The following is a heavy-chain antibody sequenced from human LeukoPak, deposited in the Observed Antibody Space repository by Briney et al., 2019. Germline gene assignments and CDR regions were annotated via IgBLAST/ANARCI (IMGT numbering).Heavy chain of an antibody. D-gene: IGHD3-10*01. CDR2: IYTSGST. CDR1: GGSISSGSYY. J-gene: IGHJ4*02. V-gene: IGHV4-61*02. CDR3: ARGNYGSGSPPLDY. Sequence: SQTLSLTCTVSGGSISSGSYYWSWIRQPAGKGLEWIGRIYTSGSTNYNPSLKSRVTISVDTSKNQFSLKLSSVTAADTAVYYCARGNYGSGSPPLDYWGQGTLVTVSS.